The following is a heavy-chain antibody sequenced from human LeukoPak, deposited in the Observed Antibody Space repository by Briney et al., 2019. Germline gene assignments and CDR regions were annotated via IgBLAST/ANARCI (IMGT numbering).Heavy chain of an antibody. D-gene: IGHD6-6*01. J-gene: IGHJ6*04. Sequence: SETLSLTCSVSGGSISGYYWSWIRQPPGQTLEWIGYIYSSGSTNYNPSLQSRVTMSVDTSMNHFSLRLSSVTAADTAVYYCARFTYTTRPSDVWGKGTTDTVSS. CDR2: IYSSGST. V-gene: IGHV4-4*09. CDR1: GGSISGYY. CDR3: ARFTYTTRPSDV.